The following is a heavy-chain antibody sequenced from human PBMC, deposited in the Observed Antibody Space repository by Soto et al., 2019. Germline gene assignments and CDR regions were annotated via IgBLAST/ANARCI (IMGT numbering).Heavy chain of an antibody. J-gene: IGHJ4*02. Sequence: GGSLRLSCVASGFTFSSYAMHWVRQAPGKGLEWVAVISYDGSNKYYADFVKGRFTISRDNSKNTLYLQMNSLRAEDTAVYYCARVFMGRNVRGPFDYWGQGTLVTVSS. V-gene: IGHV3-30-3*01. D-gene: IGHD3-10*01. CDR2: ISYDGSNK. CDR1: GFTFSSYA. CDR3: ARVFMGRNVRGPFDY.